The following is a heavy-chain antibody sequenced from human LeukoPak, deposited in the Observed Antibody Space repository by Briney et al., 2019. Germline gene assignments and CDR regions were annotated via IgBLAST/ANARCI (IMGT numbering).Heavy chain of an antibody. D-gene: IGHD2-2*03. CDR1: GFTFCSYA. Sequence: GGSLRLSCAASGFTFCSYAMSWVRQAPGKGLEWVSGISGSGPYTFYTDSVKGRFTISRDSSKNTLYLQMNSLRAEDTALYYCAKHGYCSGISCFFDFWGQGTLVTVSS. CDR2: ISGSGPYT. CDR3: AKHGYCSGISCFFDF. V-gene: IGHV3-23*01. J-gene: IGHJ4*02.